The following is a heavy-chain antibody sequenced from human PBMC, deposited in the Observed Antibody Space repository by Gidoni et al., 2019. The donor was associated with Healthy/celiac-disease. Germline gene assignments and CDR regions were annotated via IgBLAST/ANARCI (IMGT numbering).Heavy chain of an antibody. CDR2: ISGSGGST. CDR3: AKGGLRVWGSYRLPWHY. V-gene: IGHV3-23*01. J-gene: IGHJ4*02. D-gene: IGHD3-16*02. CDR1: GFTFSSYA. Sequence: EVQLLESGGGLVQPGGSLRLSCAASGFTFSSYAMSWVRQAPGKGLEWVSAISGSGGSTYYADSVKGRFTISRDNSKNTLYLQMNSLRAEDTAVYYCAKGGLRVWGSYRLPWHYWGQGTLVTVSS.